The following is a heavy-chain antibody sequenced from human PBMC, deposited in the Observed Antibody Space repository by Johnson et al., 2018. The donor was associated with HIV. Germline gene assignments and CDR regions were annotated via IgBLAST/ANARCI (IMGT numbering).Heavy chain of an antibody. J-gene: IGHJ3*02. Sequence: QVQLVESGGGVVQPGRSLRLSCAASGFTFSSYAMHWVRQAPGKGLEWVAVISYDGSNKYYADSVKGRFTISRDNSKNTLYLQMNSLRAEDTAVYYCARDWGVVVVIPRAFDIWGQGTMVTVSS. CDR1: GFTFSSYA. D-gene: IGHD2-21*01. CDR2: ISYDGSNK. CDR3: ARDWGVVVVIPRAFDI. V-gene: IGHV3-30*04.